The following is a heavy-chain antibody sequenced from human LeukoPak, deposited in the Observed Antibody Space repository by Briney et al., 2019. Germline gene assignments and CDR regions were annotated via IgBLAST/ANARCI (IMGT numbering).Heavy chain of an antibody. J-gene: IGHJ4*02. V-gene: IGHV4-34*01. CDR1: GGSFSGFY. CDR3: ARGGLDTTRGGYFDY. CDR2: ISHSGTT. Sequence: TSETLSLTCAVYGGSFSGFYWSWIRQPPGKGLEWIGEISHSGTTYYNPSLKSRGTVSVDTSKSQFSLKLSSVTGADTAVYYCARGGLDTTRGGYFDYWGQGILVTVSS. D-gene: IGHD5-18*01.